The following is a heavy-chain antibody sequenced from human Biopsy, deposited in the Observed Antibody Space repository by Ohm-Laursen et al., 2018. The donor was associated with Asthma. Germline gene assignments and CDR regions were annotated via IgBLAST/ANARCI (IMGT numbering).Heavy chain of an antibody. CDR2: IYWIDDK. V-gene: IGHV2-5*01. CDR1: GFSLKIGAVG. D-gene: IGHD3/OR15-3a*01. J-gene: IGHJ4*01. Sequence: PTQTLTLTCTFSGFSLKIGAVGVGWIRQPPGKAPECLAVIYWIDDKYYSPSLRNRLTVSKDTSRNRVVLTMTNMEPRDTATYFCARAIRLEDFLTGSFTSYFDNWDFGTLVSVSS. CDR3: ARAIRLEDFLTGSFTSYFDN.